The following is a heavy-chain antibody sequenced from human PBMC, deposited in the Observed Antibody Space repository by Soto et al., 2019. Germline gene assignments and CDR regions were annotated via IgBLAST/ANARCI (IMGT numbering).Heavy chain of an antibody. CDR2: ISSSSSYI. D-gene: IGHD6-19*01. CDR1: GFTFSSYS. V-gene: IGHV3-21*01. CDR3: ARDGQWLVARFDY. J-gene: IGHJ4*02. Sequence: PGGSLRLSCAASGFTFSSYSMNWVRQAPGKGLEWVSSISSSSSYIYYADSVKGRFTISRDNAKNSLYLQMNSLRAEDTAVYYCARDGQWLVARFDYWGQGTLVTVSS.